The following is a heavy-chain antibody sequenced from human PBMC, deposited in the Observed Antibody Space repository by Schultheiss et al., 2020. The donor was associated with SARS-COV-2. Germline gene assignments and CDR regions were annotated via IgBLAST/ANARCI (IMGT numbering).Heavy chain of an antibody. CDR1: GGTFSSYA. CDR3: ARVGYCSGGSCSVDGFDP. D-gene: IGHD2-15*01. CDR2: IIPIFGTA. J-gene: IGHJ5*02. V-gene: IGHV1-69*13. Sequence: SVKVSCKASGGTFSSYAISWVRQAPGQGLEWMGGIIPIFGTANYAQKFQGRVTITADESTSTAYMELSSLRSEDTAVYYCARVGYCSGGSCSVDGFDPWGQGTLVTVSS.